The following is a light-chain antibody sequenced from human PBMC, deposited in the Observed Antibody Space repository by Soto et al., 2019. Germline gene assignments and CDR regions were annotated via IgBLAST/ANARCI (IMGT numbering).Light chain of an antibody. CDR1: QRISSA. V-gene: IGKV1D-13*01. CDR2: DAS. Sequence: AIQLTQSPSSLSASVGDRVTITCRASQRISSAVAWYQQKPGKPPKLLMYDASSLESGVPPRFSGSGSRTDFTLSISSLQPEDFATYYCQQFNNYPLTFGQGTRLEIK. J-gene: IGKJ5*01. CDR3: QQFNNYPLT.